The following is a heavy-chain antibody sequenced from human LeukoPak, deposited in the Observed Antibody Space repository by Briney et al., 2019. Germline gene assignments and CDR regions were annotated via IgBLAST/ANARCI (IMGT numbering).Heavy chain of an antibody. V-gene: IGHV4-61*02. CDR1: GGSISSGSYY. Sequence: SGTLSLTCTVSGGSISSGSYYWSWIRQPAGKGLEWIGRIYTSGSTNYNPSLKSRVTISVDTSKNQFSLKLSSVTAADTAVYYCARGVLRYFDWATRFDPWGQGTLVTVSS. D-gene: IGHD3-9*01. CDR2: IYTSGST. CDR3: ARGVLRYFDWATRFDP. J-gene: IGHJ5*02.